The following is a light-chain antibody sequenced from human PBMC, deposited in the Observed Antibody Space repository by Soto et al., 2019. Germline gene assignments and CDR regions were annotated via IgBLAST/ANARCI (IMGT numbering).Light chain of an antibody. CDR3: SSYTSRSTLEV. Sequence: QSALTQPASVSGSPGQSITISCTGTSSDVGAYKYVSWYQQHPGKAPKLMIYDVSNRPSGVSNRFSGSKSGNTASLTISGLQAEDEAEYYCSSYTSRSTLEVFGTGTKVTVL. J-gene: IGLJ1*01. CDR1: SSDVGAYKY. CDR2: DVS. V-gene: IGLV2-14*01.